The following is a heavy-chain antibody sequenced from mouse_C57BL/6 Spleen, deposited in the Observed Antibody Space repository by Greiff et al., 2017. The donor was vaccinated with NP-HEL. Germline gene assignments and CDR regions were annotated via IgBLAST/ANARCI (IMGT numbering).Heavy chain of an antibody. V-gene: IGHV2-9-1*01. CDR2: IWTGGGT. CDR1: GFSLTSYA. Sequence: VKVVESGPGLVAPSQSLSITCTVSGFSLTSYAISWVRQPPGKGLEWLGVIWTGGGTNYNSALKSRLSISKDNSKSQVFLKMNSLQTDDTARYYCARTRYSNPYWYFDVWGTGTTVTVSS. J-gene: IGHJ1*03. CDR3: ARTRYSNPYWYFDV. D-gene: IGHD2-5*01.